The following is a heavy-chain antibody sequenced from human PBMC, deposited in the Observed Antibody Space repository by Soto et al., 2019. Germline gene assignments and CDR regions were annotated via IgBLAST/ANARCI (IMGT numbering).Heavy chain of an antibody. J-gene: IGHJ6*02. CDR1: GGTFGTFA. CDR3: ARDRLMRGNSYYYGMDV. Sequence: VLLVQSGAEVKKPGSSVKISCKTSGGTFGTFAITWVRLAPGRGLEWMGVIIPGFAAPTYAQTLQGRVSITADESTSTAYMELSGLTFDDAAVYYCARDRLMRGNSYYYGMDVWGQGTTVTVSS. CDR2: IIPGFAAP. V-gene: IGHV1-69*12. D-gene: IGHD2-21*02.